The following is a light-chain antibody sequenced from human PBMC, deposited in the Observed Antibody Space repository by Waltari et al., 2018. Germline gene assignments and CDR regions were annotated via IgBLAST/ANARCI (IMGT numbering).Light chain of an antibody. CDR1: SPGMMH. V-gene: IGLV3-21*04. Sequence: SYVLTQPPSVSVAPGETATITCGGDSPGMMHVHWYQQRAGQAPRLVISYNTVRPSGIPERFSGSTSGTTSTLTISRVEAGDEADYYCQVWDRSRDHVFGAGTKVTVL. CDR3: QVWDRSRDHV. J-gene: IGLJ1*01. CDR2: YNT.